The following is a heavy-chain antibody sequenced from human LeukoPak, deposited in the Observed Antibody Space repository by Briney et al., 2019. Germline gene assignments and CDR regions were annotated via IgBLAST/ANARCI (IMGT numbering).Heavy chain of an antibody. J-gene: IGHJ4*02. CDR2: ISGSGGGT. CDR1: GFIFSDNA. CDR3: VKNGPVNGWFAEFAS. V-gene: IGHV3-23*01. D-gene: IGHD6-19*01. Sequence: EPGGSLRLSCAASGFIFSDNAMSWFRQAPGKGLEWVSSISGSGGGTYYADSVKGRFTISRDNSKNTLYLQVNSLGAEDTAVYYCVKNGPVNGWFAEFASWGQGTLVTVSS.